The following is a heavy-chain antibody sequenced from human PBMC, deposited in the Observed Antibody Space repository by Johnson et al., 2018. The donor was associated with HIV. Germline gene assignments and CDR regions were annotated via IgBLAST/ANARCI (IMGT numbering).Heavy chain of an antibody. CDR1: GFTFSSYA. D-gene: IGHD3-22*01. V-gene: IGHV3-20*04. CDR2: INWNGGST. J-gene: IGHJ3*02. Sequence: VQLVESGGGVVQPGGSLRLSCAASGFTFSSYAMHWVRQAPGKGLEWVSGINWNGGSTGYAESVKGRFTISRDNAKKSLFLEMNSLRAEDTAFYYCARATFYYDLSGYLTRPRAFDMWGQGTMVTVSS. CDR3: ARATFYYDLSGYLTRPRAFDM.